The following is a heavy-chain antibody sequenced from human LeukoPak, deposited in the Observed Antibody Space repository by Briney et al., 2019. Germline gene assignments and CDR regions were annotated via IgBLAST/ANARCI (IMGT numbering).Heavy chain of an antibody. D-gene: IGHD6-13*01. Sequence: ASQTLSLTCTVSGDSISSDSYYWSWIRQPAGKGLEWIGRIYTSGSTNYNPSLKSRVTISVDTSKNQFSLKLSSVTAADTAVYYCASYSGAAAENWGQGSLVTVSS. CDR3: ASYSGAAAEN. CDR1: GDSISSDSYY. J-gene: IGHJ1*01. CDR2: IYTSGST. V-gene: IGHV4-61*02.